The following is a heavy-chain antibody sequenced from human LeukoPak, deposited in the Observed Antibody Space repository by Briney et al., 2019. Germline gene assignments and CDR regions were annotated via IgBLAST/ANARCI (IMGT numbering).Heavy chain of an antibody. Sequence: PGGSLRLSCAASGFTFSSYAMSWVRQAPGKGLEWVSAISGSGGSTYYADSVKGRFTISRDNSKNTLYLQMNSLRAEDTAVYYCAKDLEQWLAPGDFDYWGQGTLVTVSS. D-gene: IGHD6-19*01. CDR2: ISGSGGST. J-gene: IGHJ4*02. CDR1: GFTFSSYA. V-gene: IGHV3-23*01. CDR3: AKDLEQWLAPGDFDY.